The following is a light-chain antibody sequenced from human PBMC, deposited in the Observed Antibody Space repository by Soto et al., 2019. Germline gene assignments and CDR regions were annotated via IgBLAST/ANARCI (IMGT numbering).Light chain of an antibody. CDR1: SSDVGGYNY. J-gene: IGLJ3*02. CDR3: CSYAGSYTGV. Sequence: QSALTQPRSVSGSPGQSVTISCTGTSSDVGGYNYVSWYQQHPGKAPKLIIYDVSKRPSGVPDRFSGSKSGNTASLTISGLQAEDEADYYCCSYAGSYTGVFGGGTKLTVL. CDR2: DVS. V-gene: IGLV2-11*01.